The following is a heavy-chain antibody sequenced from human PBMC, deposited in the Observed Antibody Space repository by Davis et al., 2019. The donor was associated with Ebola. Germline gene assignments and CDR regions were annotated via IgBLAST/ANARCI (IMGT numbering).Heavy chain of an antibody. CDR3: ARQGRLYYYYGMDV. CDR2: IYYSGST. V-gene: IGHV4-39*01. CDR1: GGSFSGYY. J-gene: IGHJ6*02. Sequence: MPGGSLRLSCAVYGGSFSGYYWGWIRQPPGKGLEWIGSIYYSGSTYYNPSLKSRVTISVDTSKNQFSLKLSFVTAADTAVYYCARQGRLYYYYGMDVWGQGTTVTVSS.